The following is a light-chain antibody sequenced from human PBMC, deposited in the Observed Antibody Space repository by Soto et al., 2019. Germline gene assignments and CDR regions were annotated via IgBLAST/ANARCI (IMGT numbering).Light chain of an antibody. J-gene: IGLJ7*01. V-gene: IGLV2-14*01. CDR3: SSSTSSNTFV. CDR1: NSDVNY. CDR2: EVI. Sequence: QSALTQPASVSGAPGQSITISCTGTNSDVNYVSWHQQHPGKAPKLMIYEVINRSSGVSNRFSGSKSGNTAYLTISGLQAEDEADYYCSSSTSSNTFVFGTGTQLTVL.